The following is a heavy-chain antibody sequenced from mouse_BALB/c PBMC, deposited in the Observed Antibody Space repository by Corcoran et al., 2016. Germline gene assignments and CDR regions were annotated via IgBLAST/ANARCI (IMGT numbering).Heavy chain of an antibody. D-gene: IGHD1-1*01. CDR2: INTETGEP. J-gene: IGHJ2*01. V-gene: IGHV9-2-1*01. CDR3: AKGYYGRIDY. Sequence: QIQVVQSGPELKKPGETVKISCKASGYTFTDYSMHWVKQAPGKGLKWMGWINTETGEPTYADDFKGRFAFSLETSASTAYLQINNLKNEDTATYFCAKGYYGRIDYWGQGTTLTVSS. CDR1: GYTFTDYS.